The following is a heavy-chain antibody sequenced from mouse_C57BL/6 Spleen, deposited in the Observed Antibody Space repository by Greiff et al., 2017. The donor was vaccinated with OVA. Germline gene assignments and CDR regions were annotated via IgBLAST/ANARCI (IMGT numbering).Heavy chain of an antibody. J-gene: IGHJ2*01. D-gene: IGHD1-1*01. CDR1: GFNIKDDY. CDR2: IDPASGDT. V-gene: IGHV14-4*01. Sequence: EVKLQESGAELVRPGASVKLSCTASGFNIKDDYMHWVKQRPEQGLEWIGWIDPASGDTDYASKFQGKATITADTSSNTAYLQLSSLTSEDTAVDYCTPLITRKDYGGQGTTLTVSS. CDR3: TPLITRKDY.